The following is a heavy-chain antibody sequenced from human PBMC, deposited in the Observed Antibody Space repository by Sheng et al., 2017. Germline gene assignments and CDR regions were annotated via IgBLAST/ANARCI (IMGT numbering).Heavy chain of an antibody. CDR3: ARWPHPTGPRWLQNNYFDY. CDR1: GYTFTGYY. V-gene: IGHV1-2*02. CDR2: INPNSGGT. J-gene: IGHJ4*02. D-gene: IGHD5-12*01. Sequence: QVQLVQSGAEVKKPGASVKVSCKASGYTFTGYYMHWVRQAPGQGLEWMGWINPNSGGTNYAQKFQGRVTMTRDTSISTAYMELSRLRSDDTAVYYCARWPHPTGPRWLQNNYFDYWGQGTLVTV.